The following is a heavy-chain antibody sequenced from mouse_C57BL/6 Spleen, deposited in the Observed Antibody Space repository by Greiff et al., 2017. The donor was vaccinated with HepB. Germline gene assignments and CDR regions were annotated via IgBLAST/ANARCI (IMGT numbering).Heavy chain of an antibody. D-gene: IGHD1-1*01. V-gene: IGHV5-6*01. CDR2: ISSGGSYT. Sequence: EVKLMESGGDLVKPGGSLKLSCAASGFTFSCYGLSCVRQTPDKRLEWVATISSGGSYTYYPDSVKGRFTISRDNAKNTLYLQMSSLKSEDTAMYYCARQVVATGYFDVWGTGTTVTVSS. CDR1: GFTFSCYG. CDR3: ARQVVATGYFDV. J-gene: IGHJ1*03.